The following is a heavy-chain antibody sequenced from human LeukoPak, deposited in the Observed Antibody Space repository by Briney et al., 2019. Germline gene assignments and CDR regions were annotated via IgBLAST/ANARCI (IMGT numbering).Heavy chain of an antibody. Sequence: SETLSLTCTVSGDSISTYYWSWIRQPAGKGLEWIGRISTSGSTYYNPSLKSRVTMSIDTSKNQFSLMLSSVTAADTAVYYCARDRLFGYGDYGLGYWGQGTLVTVSS. V-gene: IGHV4-4*07. CDR1: GDSISTYY. CDR3: ARDRLFGYGDYGLGY. CDR2: ISTSGST. J-gene: IGHJ4*02. D-gene: IGHD4-17*01.